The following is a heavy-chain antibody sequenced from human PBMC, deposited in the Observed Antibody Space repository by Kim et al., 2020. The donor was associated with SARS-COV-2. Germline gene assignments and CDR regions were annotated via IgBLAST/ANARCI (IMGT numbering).Heavy chain of an antibody. CDR1: GYTFTSHA. V-gene: IGHV1-3*01. CDR3: ARATGSGSYLLDF. J-gene: IGHJ4*02. D-gene: IGHD3-10*01. CDR2: INVGNGNT. Sequence: ASVKVSCKASGYTFTSHAMHWVRQAPGQRLEWTGFINVGNGNTKYSEKFQGRVTITRDTSASTAYMELSSLRSEDTALYYCARATGSGSYLLDFWGQGTLVTVSS.